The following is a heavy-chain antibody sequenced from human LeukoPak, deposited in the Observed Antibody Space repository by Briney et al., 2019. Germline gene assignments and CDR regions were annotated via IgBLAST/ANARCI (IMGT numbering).Heavy chain of an antibody. Sequence: SETLSLTCAVSGYSISSGYYWGWIRPPPGKGLEWIGSIYHSGSTYYNPSLKSRVTISVDTSKNQFSLKLSSVTAADTAVYYCARLGGSYTPTYYYYYYMDVWGKGTTVTVSS. CDR3: ARLGGSYTPTYYYYYYMDV. CDR2: IYHSGST. J-gene: IGHJ6*03. V-gene: IGHV4-38-2*01. D-gene: IGHD4-23*01. CDR1: GYSISSGYY.